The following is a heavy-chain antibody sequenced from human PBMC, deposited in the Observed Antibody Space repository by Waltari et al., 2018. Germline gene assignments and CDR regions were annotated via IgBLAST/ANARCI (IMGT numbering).Heavy chain of an antibody. V-gene: IGHV1-69*12. CDR1: GGPFSSSA. D-gene: IGHD5-12*01. CDR3: ARERDGYNPLFDY. Sequence: QVQLVQSGTEVKKPGSSVKVSCKASGGPFSSSAISWVRQAPGQGLEWMGGIIPIFGTANYAQKFQGRVTITADESTSTAYMELSSLRSEDTAVYYCARERDGYNPLFDYWGQGTLVTVSS. J-gene: IGHJ4*02. CDR2: IIPIFGTA.